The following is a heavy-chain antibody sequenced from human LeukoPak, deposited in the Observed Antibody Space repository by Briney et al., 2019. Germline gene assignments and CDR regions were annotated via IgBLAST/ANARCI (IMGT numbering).Heavy chain of an antibody. CDR2: IIPIFGTA. Sequence: SVKVSCKASGGTFSSYAISWVRQAPGQGLEWMGGIIPIFGTANYAQMFQGRVTITTDESTSTAYMELSSLRSEDTAVYYCSIMITFGGVIVPSYFDYWGQGTLVTVSS. V-gene: IGHV1-69*05. CDR3: SIMITFGGVIVPSYFDY. J-gene: IGHJ4*02. D-gene: IGHD3-16*02. CDR1: GGTFSSYA.